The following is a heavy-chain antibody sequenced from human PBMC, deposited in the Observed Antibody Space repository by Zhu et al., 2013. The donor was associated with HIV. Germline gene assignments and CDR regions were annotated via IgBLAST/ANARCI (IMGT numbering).Heavy chain of an antibody. CDR1: GYTFTGYY. CDR2: INPNSGGT. D-gene: IGHD3-22*01. Sequence: QVQLVQSGAEVKKPGASVKVSCKASGYTFTGYYMHWVRQAPGQGLEWMGWINPNSGGTNYAQKFQGRVTMTRDTSIITAYMEVSRLRSDDTAVYYCARGAGYDSSGYYNDYWDQGTLVTVSS. CDR3: ARGAGYDSSGYYNDY. J-gene: IGHJ4*02. V-gene: IGHV1-2*02.